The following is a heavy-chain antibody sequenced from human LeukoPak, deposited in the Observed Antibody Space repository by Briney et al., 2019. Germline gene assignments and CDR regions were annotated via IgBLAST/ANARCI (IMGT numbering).Heavy chain of an antibody. CDR3: ARRAIGAAAFDY. CDR2: IYYSGST. Sequence: SETLSLTCTVSGGSISSSSYYWGWIRQPPGKGLEWIGSIYYSGSTYYNPSLKNRVTISVDTSKNQFSLKLSSVTAADTAVYYCARRAIGAAAFDYWGQGTLVTIS. J-gene: IGHJ4*02. CDR1: GGSISSSSYY. V-gene: IGHV4-39*01. D-gene: IGHD6-13*01.